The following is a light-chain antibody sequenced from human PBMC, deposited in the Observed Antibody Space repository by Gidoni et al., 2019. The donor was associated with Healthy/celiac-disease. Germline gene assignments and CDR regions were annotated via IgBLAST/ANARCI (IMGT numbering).Light chain of an antibody. J-gene: IGKJ1*01. V-gene: IGKV3-15*01. CDR1: QSVNSN. CDR2: GAS. Sequence: EIVMTQSPATLSVSPGERATLSCRASQSVNSNLAWYQEKPGQAPRLLNYGASTRATGIPARFSSGASRTEFTLTSGSLQSEDFAVYYCQQYNNWQTFGQGTKVEIK. CDR3: QQYNNWQT.